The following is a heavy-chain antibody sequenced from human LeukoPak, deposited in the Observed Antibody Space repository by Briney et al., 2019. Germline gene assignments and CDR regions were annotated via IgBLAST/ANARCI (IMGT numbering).Heavy chain of an antibody. D-gene: IGHD5-18*01. CDR2: INSNGGST. J-gene: IGHJ5*02. CDR1: GFTFITYA. Sequence: GGSLRLSCAASGFTFITYAMSWVRQAPGKGLEWVSAINSNGGSTYYADSVKGRFTISRDNSKNTLYLQMNSLRAEDTAVYYCARDTAMAQGWFDPWGQGTLVTVSS. CDR3: ARDTAMAQGWFDP. V-gene: IGHV3-23*01.